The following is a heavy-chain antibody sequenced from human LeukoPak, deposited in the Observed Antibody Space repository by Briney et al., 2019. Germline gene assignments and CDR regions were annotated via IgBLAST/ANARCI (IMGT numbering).Heavy chain of an antibody. D-gene: IGHD3-10*01. CDR1: GYTFTSYG. Sequence: GASVKVSCKASGYTFTSYGISWVRQAPGQGLEWMGWISAYNGNTNYAQKLQGRVTMTTDTSTSTAYMELRSLRSDDTAVYYCARGTITTVRGVIISHYYYGMDVWGQGTTVTVSS. CDR3: ARGTITTVRGVIISHYYYGMDV. J-gene: IGHJ6*02. CDR2: ISAYNGNT. V-gene: IGHV1-18*01.